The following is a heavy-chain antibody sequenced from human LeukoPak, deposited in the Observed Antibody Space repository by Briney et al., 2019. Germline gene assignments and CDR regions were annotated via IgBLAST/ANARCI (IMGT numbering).Heavy chain of an antibody. J-gene: IGHJ4*02. CDR2: INTYNGNT. D-gene: IGHD3-10*01. CDR3: ARASYYGSGTYHHMGD. Sequence: ASVKVSCKASGYTFTNYGISWVRQAPGQGLEWMGWINTYNGNTNYAQNLQGRVTMTRDTSMSTAYMELRSLRSDDTAVYYCARASYYGSGTYHHMGDWGQGTLVTVSS. CDR1: GYTFTNYG. V-gene: IGHV1-18*01.